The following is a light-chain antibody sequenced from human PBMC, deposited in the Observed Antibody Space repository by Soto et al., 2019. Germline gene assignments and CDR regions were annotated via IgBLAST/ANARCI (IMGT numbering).Light chain of an antibody. CDR1: SGHSNYA. CDR3: QTWGTGIHV. Sequence: QPVLTQSPSASASLGASVKLTCTLSSGHSNYAIAWHQQQPEKGPRHLMNLDSDGSHTKGDGIPDRFSGSSSGAERYLIISSLQSDDEADYYCQTWGTGIHVFGGGTKVTVL. V-gene: IGLV4-69*01. CDR2: LDSDGSH. J-gene: IGLJ2*01.